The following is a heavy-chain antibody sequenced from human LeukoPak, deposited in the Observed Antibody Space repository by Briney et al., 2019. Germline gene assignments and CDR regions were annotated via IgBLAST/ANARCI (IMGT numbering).Heavy chain of an antibody. J-gene: IGHJ3*02. Sequence: GGSLRLSWAASGFTFSSYSMNWVRQAAGKGLEWVSSISTSSIYIYYADSVKGRFTISRDNAKNLLFLQMNSLRAEDTAVYYCARNLYTMGSTDAFDIWGQGTMVTVSS. V-gene: IGHV3-21*01. D-gene: IGHD1-26*01. CDR1: GFTFSSYS. CDR3: ARNLYTMGSTDAFDI. CDR2: ISTSSIYI.